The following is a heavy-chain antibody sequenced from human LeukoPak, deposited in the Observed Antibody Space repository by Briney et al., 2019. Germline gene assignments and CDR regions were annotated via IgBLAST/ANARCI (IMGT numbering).Heavy chain of an antibody. V-gene: IGHV3-33*08. CDR2: IWYDGRSK. D-gene: IGHD3-16*01. CDR1: GFSFSNYA. Sequence: GGSLRLSCAASGFSFSNYAMTWVRQAPGKGLEWVAIIWYDGRSKYYTDSVKGRFTISRDNSKNTLYLQMNSLRAEDTAVYYCARDRFTFGGVIAIDPWGQGTLVTVSS. CDR3: ARDRFTFGGVIAIDP. J-gene: IGHJ5*02.